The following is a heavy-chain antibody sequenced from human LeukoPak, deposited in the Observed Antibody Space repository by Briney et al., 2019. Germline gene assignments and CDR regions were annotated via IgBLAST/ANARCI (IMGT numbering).Heavy chain of an antibody. V-gene: IGHV4-39*07. J-gene: IGHJ4*02. CDR3: ARGHNYFDY. Sequence: PSETLSLTCTVSGGSISSSSYYWGWIRQPPGKGLEWIGSIYYSGSTYYNPSLKSRVTISVDTSKNQFSLKLSSVTAADTAVYYCARGHNYFDYWGQGTLVTVSS. CDR1: GGSISSSSYY. CDR2: IYYSGST.